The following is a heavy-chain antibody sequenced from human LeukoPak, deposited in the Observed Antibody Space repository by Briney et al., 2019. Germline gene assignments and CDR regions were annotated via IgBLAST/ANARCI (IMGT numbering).Heavy chain of an antibody. Sequence: GESLKISCKGSGYNFTSCWIGRVRQMPGNGLQWRGIIYPGDSGTRYSPSFQGQVTISADKSISTAYLQWSSLKASDTAMYYCARHRMSSWNGHANYYYYMDVWGKGTTVTVSS. V-gene: IGHV5-51*01. CDR3: ARHRMSSWNGHANYYYYMDV. J-gene: IGHJ6*03. D-gene: IGHD1-1*01. CDR1: GYNFTSCW. CDR2: IYPGDSGT.